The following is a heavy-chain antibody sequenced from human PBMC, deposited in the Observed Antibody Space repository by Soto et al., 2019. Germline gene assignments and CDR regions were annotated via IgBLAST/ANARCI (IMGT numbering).Heavy chain of an antibody. CDR2: IDPSDSYT. CDR3: ARHNLYYDFWSGYEDY. Sequence: PGESLKISCKGSGYSFTSYWISWVRQMPGKGLELMGRIDPSDSYTNYSPSFQGHVTISADKSISTAYLQWSSLKASDTAMYYCARHNLYYDFWSGYEDYWGQGTLVTVSS. D-gene: IGHD3-3*01. J-gene: IGHJ4*02. V-gene: IGHV5-10-1*01. CDR1: GYSFTSYW.